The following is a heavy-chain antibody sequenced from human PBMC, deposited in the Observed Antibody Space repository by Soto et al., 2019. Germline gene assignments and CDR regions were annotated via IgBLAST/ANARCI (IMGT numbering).Heavy chain of an antibody. Sequence: EAQLVESGGGLVQPGGSLRLSCAASGFTFSSYCMHWVRQAPGKGLVWVSRVKTDGSITSYADSLQGRFTISRHNAKNTLNMEMNSLSADVTAVYYCARVGSGGYHFDYWGQGTMVTVSA. CDR1: GFTFSSYC. CDR3: ARVGSGGYHFDY. V-gene: IGHV3-74*01. D-gene: IGHD6-19*01. CDR2: VKTDGSIT. J-gene: IGHJ4*02.